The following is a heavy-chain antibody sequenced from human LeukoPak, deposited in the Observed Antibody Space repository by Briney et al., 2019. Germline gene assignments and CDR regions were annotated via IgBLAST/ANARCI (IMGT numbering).Heavy chain of an antibody. J-gene: IGHJ4*02. CDR3: AKDKHYDSSGYYPY. Sequence: GGSLRLSCAASGFTFDDYAMHWVRQAPGKGLEWVSLISGDGGSAYYADSVKGRFTISRDNSKNSLYLQMNSLRTEDTALYYCAKDKHYDSSGYYPYWGQGTLVIVSS. D-gene: IGHD3-22*01. CDR2: ISGDGGSA. CDR1: GFTFDDYA. V-gene: IGHV3-43*02.